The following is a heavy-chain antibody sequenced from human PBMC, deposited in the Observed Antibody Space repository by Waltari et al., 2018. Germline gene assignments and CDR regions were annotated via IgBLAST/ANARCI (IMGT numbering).Heavy chain of an antibody. V-gene: IGHV4-59*11. J-gene: IGHJ4*02. Sequence: QVQLQESGPGLVKPSETLSLTCTVSGGSISSHYWSWIRQPPGKGLEWIGYIYYSGGTNYNPALKRRVTISVDTSKNQFSLKLSSVTAADTAVYYCARVRIAARSFDYWGQGTLVTVSS. CDR2: IYYSGGT. CDR3: ARVRIAARSFDY. CDR1: GGSISSHY. D-gene: IGHD6-6*01.